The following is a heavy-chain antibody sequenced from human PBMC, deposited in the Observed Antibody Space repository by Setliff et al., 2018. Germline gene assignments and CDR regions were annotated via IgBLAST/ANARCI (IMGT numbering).Heavy chain of an antibody. CDR1: GFTFSSYG. V-gene: IGHV3-33*01. Sequence: GGSLRLSCAASGFTFSSYGMHWVRQAPGKGLEWVAVIWYDGSNKFYADSVKGRFTISRDNSKNTLYLQMNSLRAEDTAVYYCARGGNLIYYFDYWGQGTLVTVSS. J-gene: IGHJ4*02. D-gene: IGHD2-15*01. CDR3: ARGGNLIYYFDY. CDR2: IWYDGSNK.